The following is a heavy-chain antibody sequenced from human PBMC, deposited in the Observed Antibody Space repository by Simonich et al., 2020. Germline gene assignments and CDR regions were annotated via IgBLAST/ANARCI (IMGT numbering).Heavy chain of an antibody. J-gene: IGHJ3*02. Sequence: QLQLQESGPGLVKPSEPLSLTCTVLGGSISSSNYYWDWIRQPPGKGLEWFGSIYYSGSTYYNPSLKSRVTISVDTSKNQFSLKLSSVTAADTAVYYCARHAGFAFDIWGQGTMVTVSS. CDR3: ARHAGFAFDI. CDR2: IYYSGST. CDR1: GGSISSSNYY. V-gene: IGHV4-39*01. D-gene: IGHD6-13*01.